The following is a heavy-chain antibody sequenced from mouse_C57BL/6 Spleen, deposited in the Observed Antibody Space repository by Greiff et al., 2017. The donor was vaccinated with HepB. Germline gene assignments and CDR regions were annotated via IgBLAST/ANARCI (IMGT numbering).Heavy chain of an antibody. J-gene: IGHJ4*01. D-gene: IGHD2-3*01. CDR3: ARFRYENMDY. V-gene: IGHV1-59*01. CDR1: GYTFTSYW. CDR2: IDPSDSYT. Sequence: QVQLKQPGAELVRPGTSVKLSCKASGYTFTSYWMHWVKQRPGQGLEWIGVIDPSDSYTNYNQKFKGKATLTVDTSSSTAYMQLSSLTSEDSAVYYCARFRYENMDYWGQGTSVTVSS.